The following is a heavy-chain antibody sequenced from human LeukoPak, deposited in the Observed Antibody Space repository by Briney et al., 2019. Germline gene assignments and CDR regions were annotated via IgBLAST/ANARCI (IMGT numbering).Heavy chain of an antibody. D-gene: IGHD6-19*01. J-gene: IGHJ4*02. V-gene: IGHV1-2*02. CDR2: INPNSGGT. Sequence: ASVKVSCKASGYTFTSYGISWVRQAPGQGLEWMGWINPNSGGTNYAQKFQGRVTMTRDTSISTAYMELSRLRSDDTAVYYCARDGTVAGKDYWGQGTLVTVSS. CDR3: ARDGTVAGKDY. CDR1: GYTFTSYG.